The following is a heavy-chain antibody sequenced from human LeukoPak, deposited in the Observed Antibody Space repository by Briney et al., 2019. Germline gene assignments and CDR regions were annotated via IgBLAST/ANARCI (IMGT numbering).Heavy chain of an antibody. CDR2: IIPNSGAT. CDR3: AGQLGATSRDY. Sequence: ASVKVSCKASGYTFTGYYMHWVRQAPGQGLEWMGWIIPNSGATNYAQNFQGRVTMTRDTSISTAYMELNRLTSDDTAVYYCAGQLGATSRDYWGQGTLVTVS. V-gene: IGHV1-2*02. CDR1: GYTFTGYY. D-gene: IGHD1-26*01. J-gene: IGHJ4*02.